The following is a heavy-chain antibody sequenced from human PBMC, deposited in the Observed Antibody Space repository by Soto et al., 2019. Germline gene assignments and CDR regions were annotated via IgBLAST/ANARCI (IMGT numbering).Heavy chain of an antibody. J-gene: IGHJ4*02. Sequence: QVQLVQSGAEVKKPGASVKLSCRTSGYTFTHYYIHWVRQAPGQGLEWLAITNPASGSTNYAQDFQGRVTLTMDTSTTTVYMELSGLRAEGTAIFYCARDLAAGDHWGQGTLVTVSS. CDR3: ARDLAAGDH. D-gene: IGHD6-13*01. CDR1: GYTFTHYY. CDR2: TNPASGST. V-gene: IGHV1-46*01.